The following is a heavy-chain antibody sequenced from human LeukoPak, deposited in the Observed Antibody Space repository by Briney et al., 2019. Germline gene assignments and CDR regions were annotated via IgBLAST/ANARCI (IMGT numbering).Heavy chain of an antibody. D-gene: IGHD2-2*01. Sequence: GESLKISCKGSGYSFTSYWIGWVRQMPGKGLEWMGIIYPGDSDTRYSPSFQGQVTISADKSISTTYLQWSSLKASDTAMYYCASLGYCSSTSCKYYFDYWGQGTLVTVSS. J-gene: IGHJ4*02. CDR2: IYPGDSDT. V-gene: IGHV5-51*01. CDR3: ASLGYCSSTSCKYYFDY. CDR1: GYSFTSYW.